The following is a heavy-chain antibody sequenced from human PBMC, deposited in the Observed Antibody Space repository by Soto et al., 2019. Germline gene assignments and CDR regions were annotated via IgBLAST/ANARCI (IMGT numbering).Heavy chain of an antibody. CDR1: GFNFGAFG. CDR2: ITLSSSYI. J-gene: IGHJ5*02. D-gene: IGHD3-16*01. V-gene: IGHV3-21*01. CDR3: ARDMKSVRFWGTNGFDP. Sequence: PGGSLRLSCGASGFNFGAFGMNWVRQAPGKGLEWVSSITLSSSYIYYADSVKGRFTVSRDNAKNSLYLDVKSLTVDDTAVYYCARDMKSVRFWGTNGFDPWGQGTLVTVSS.